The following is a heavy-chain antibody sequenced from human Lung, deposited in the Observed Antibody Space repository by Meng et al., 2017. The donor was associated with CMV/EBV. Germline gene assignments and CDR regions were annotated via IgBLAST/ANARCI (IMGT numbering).Heavy chain of an antibody. D-gene: IGHD2-2*01. V-gene: IGHV3-30*02. CDR2: IRFDGSNN. J-gene: IGHJ6*02. CDR3: AKDRFIVLVPAAQGMDV. CDR1: GLTFSNSD. Sequence: GGSLRLSCAASGLTFSNSDMHWVRQAPGKGLEWVAFIRFDGSNNLYPDSAKGRFTISRDNSKNTLYLQMNSLRAEYTAVYYCAKDRFIVLVPAAQGMDVWGQGTTVTVSS.